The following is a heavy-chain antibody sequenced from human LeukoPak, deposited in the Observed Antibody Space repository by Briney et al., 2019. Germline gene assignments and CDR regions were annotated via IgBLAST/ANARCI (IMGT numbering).Heavy chain of an antibody. CDR3: ARDLLNEGNHLDY. J-gene: IGHJ4*02. CDR1: GGSIRSSSYY. CDR2: IYYSGNT. D-gene: IGHD4-23*01. Sequence: SETLSLTCTVSGGSIRSSSYYWGWIRQPPGKGLEWIGSIYYSGNTYYTPSLKSRVTISVDTSKNQFSLKLSSVTAADTAVYYCARDLLNEGNHLDYWGQGTLVTVSS. V-gene: IGHV4-39*07.